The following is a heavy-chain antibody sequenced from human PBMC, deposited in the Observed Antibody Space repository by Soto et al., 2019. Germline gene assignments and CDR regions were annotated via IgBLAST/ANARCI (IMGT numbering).Heavy chain of an antibody. CDR1: GFTFSSYA. CDR2: ISGSGGST. J-gene: IGHJ4*02. V-gene: IGHV3-23*01. D-gene: IGHD2-8*01. Sequence: GSLRLSCAASGFTFSSYAMSWVRQAPGKGLEWVSAISGSGGSTYYADSVKGRFTISRDNSKNTLYLQMNSLRAEDTAVYYCAKSQFKDRIVLMDDGGFDYWGQGTLVTVSS. CDR3: AKSQFKDRIVLMDDGGFDY.